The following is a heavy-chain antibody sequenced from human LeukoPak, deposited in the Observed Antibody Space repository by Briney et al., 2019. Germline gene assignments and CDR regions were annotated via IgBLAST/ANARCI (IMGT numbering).Heavy chain of an antibody. D-gene: IGHD1-26*01. V-gene: IGHV3-30*02. CDR3: AKDSDEWELPSIDY. CDR2: IRFDGRNK. Sequence: PGRSLRLSCAASGFTFSSYGMHWVRQAPGKGLEWVAFIRFDGRNKYYAESVTGRFTISRDKSKNTLYLQMHSLRVEDTAVFYCAKDSDEWELPSIDYWGQGTLVTVSS. J-gene: IGHJ4*02. CDR1: GFTFSSYG.